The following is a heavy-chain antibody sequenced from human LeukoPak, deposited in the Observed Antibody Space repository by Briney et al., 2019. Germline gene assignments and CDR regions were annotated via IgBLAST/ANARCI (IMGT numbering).Heavy chain of an antibody. J-gene: IGHJ4*02. D-gene: IGHD6-13*01. V-gene: IGHV3-48*03. Sequence: GGSLRLSCAASGLTFSNYEMNWVRQPPGKGLEWLSYISSSSNMIFYAESVKGRFTISRDNAKNSLYLQMNSLGAEDTAIYYCATASGGWYRYYFDSWGQGILVTVSS. CDR1: GLTFSNYE. CDR3: ATASGGWYRYYFDS. CDR2: ISSSSNMI.